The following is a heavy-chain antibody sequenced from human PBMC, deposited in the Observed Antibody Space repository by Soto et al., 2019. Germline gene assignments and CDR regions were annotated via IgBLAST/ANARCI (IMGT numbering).Heavy chain of an antibody. D-gene: IGHD3-22*01. Sequence: PGGSLRLSCSASGFTLSSYAMHWVRQAPGKGLEYVSAITGNEGSTYYADSVKGRFAISRDNSRNTLYLQMSSLRAEDTAVYYCVTASFSYYYDSGGYLTWGQGTLVTVSS. CDR3: VTASFSYYYDSGGYLT. J-gene: IGHJ5*02. CDR2: ITGNEGST. V-gene: IGHV3-64D*06. CDR1: GFTLSSYA.